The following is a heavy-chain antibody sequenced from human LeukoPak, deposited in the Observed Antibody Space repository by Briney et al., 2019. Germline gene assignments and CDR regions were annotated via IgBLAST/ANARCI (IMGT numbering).Heavy chain of an antibody. Sequence: SETLSLTCTVSGGSVSSGSYYWSWIRQPPGKGLEWIGYIYYSGSTNYNPSLKSRVTISVDTSKNQFSLKLSSVTAADTAVYYCARADYSNYGDAFDIWGQGTMVTVSS. D-gene: IGHD4-11*01. V-gene: IGHV4-61*01. CDR1: GGSVSSGSYY. J-gene: IGHJ3*02. CDR2: IYYSGST. CDR3: ARADYSNYGDAFDI.